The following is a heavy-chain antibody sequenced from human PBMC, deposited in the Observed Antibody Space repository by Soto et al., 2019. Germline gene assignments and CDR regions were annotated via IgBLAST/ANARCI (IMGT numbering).Heavy chain of an antibody. D-gene: IGHD4-17*01. CDR2: IYYSGST. CDR1: GGSISSSSYY. Sequence: SETLSLTCTVSGGSISSSSYYWGWIRQPPGKGLEWIGSIYYSGSTYYNPSLKSRVTISVDTSKNQFSLKLSSVTAADTAVYYCARLRATVADAFDIWGQGTMVTVSS. V-gene: IGHV4-39*01. J-gene: IGHJ3*02. CDR3: ARLRATVADAFDI.